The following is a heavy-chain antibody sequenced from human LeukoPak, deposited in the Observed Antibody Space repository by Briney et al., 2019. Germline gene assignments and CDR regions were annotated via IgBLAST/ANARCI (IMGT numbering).Heavy chain of an antibody. Sequence: PGGSLRLSCAASGFTFSSYAMSWVRQAPGKGLEWVSDISGSGSSTDYADSVKGRFTISRDNSKNTLYLQMSSLRAEDTAVYYCAKSGGSDWSNWFDPWGQGTLVTVSS. CDR2: ISGSGSST. CDR1: GFTFSSYA. D-gene: IGHD6-19*01. CDR3: AKSGGSDWSNWFDP. V-gene: IGHV3-23*01. J-gene: IGHJ5*02.